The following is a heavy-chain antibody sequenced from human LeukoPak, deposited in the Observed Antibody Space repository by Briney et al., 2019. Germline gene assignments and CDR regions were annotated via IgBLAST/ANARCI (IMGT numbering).Heavy chain of an antibody. CDR1: GFIFSSYS. J-gene: IGHJ4*02. CDR3: TRDHNWAFDY. D-gene: IGHD1-20*01. Sequence: GGSLRLSCAASGFIFSSYSMNWVRQAPGRGLEWISYIGLASGVTSYADSVKGRFAISSDTARNSLYLHMHGLRAEDTAVYYCTRDHNWAFDYWGQGALVTVSS. V-gene: IGHV3-48*04. CDR2: IGLASGVT.